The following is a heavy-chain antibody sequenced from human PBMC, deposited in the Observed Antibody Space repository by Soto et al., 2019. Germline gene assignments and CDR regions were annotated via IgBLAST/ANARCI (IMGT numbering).Heavy chain of an antibody. CDR3: ARDAVEMATVTQYYYGMDV. J-gene: IGHJ6*02. CDR2: IYYSGST. V-gene: IGHV4-30-4*01. Sequence: QVQLQESGPGLVKPSQTLSLTCTVSGGSISSGDYYWSWIRQPPGKGLEWIGYIYYSGSTYYYPSIKSRVTISVETSKNQFSLKLSSVTAADAAVYYCARDAVEMATVTQYYYGMDVWGQGTTVTVSS. D-gene: IGHD4-4*01. CDR1: GGSISSGDYY.